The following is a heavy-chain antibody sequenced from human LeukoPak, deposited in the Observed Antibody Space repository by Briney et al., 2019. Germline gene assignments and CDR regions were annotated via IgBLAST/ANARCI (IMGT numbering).Heavy chain of an antibody. J-gene: IGHJ4*02. CDR2: ISYDGSNK. CDR3: AKEGPLMDYDILTGSSVFDY. Sequence: GGSLRLSCAASGFTFSSYGMHWVRQAPGKGLEWVAVISYDGSNKYYADSVKGRFTISRDNSKNTLYLQMNSLRAEDTAVYYCAKEGPLMDYDILTGSSVFDYWGQGTLVTVFS. V-gene: IGHV3-30*18. D-gene: IGHD3-9*01. CDR1: GFTFSSYG.